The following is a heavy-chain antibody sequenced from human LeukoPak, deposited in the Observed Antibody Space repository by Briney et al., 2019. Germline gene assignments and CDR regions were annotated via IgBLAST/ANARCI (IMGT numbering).Heavy chain of an antibody. V-gene: IGHV7-4-1*02. Sequence: ASVKVSCKASGYTFTSYAMNWVRQAPGQGLEWMGWINTNTGNPTYAQGFTGRFVFSLDTSVSTAYLQISSLKAEDTAVYYCARVPRSTIFGVVNPFYYMDVWGKGTTVTVSS. J-gene: IGHJ6*03. CDR3: ARVPRSTIFGVVNPFYYMDV. CDR2: INTNTGNP. D-gene: IGHD3-3*01. CDR1: GYTFTSYA.